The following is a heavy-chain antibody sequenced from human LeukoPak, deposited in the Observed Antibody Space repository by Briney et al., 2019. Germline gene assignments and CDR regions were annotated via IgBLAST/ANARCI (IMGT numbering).Heavy chain of an antibody. V-gene: IGHV3-48*03. CDR2: ISSSGSTI. CDR1: GFTFSSYE. D-gene: IGHD2-15*01. CDR3: ARAPLYSTERFDY. Sequence: PGGSLRLSCAASGFTFSSYEMNWVRQAPGKGLEWVSYISSSGSTIYYADSVKGRFTISRDNAKNSLYLQMNSLRAEDTAVYYCARAPLYSTERFDYWGQGTLVTVSS. J-gene: IGHJ4*02.